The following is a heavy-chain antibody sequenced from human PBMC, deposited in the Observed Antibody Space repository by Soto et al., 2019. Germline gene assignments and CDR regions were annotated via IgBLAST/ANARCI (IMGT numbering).Heavy chain of an antibody. CDR1: GYTFNIYG. Sequence: QVQLVQSEAEVKKPGASVKVSCKASGYTFNIYGIGWVRQAPGQGLEWMGWISPYNDNKKYAQNLQGRVTMTTDTSTSTAYMELRSLRSDDTAVYYCARELSALGTIDFWGQGTLVTVSS. V-gene: IGHV1-18*01. D-gene: IGHD1-7*01. CDR3: ARELSALGTIDF. CDR2: ISPYNDNK. J-gene: IGHJ4*02.